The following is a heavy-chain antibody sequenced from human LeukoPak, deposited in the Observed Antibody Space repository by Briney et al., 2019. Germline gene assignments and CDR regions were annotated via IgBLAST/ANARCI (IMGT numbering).Heavy chain of an antibody. CDR3: AKARDRRTMVRGVIPDY. CDR2: VSNSGDNT. D-gene: IGHD3-10*01. V-gene: IGHV3-23*01. Sequence: GGTLRLSCAASGFTFSSYVMSWVRQAPGKGLEWVSAVSNSGDNTYYADSVKGRFTISRDNSKNTLYLQMNSLRAEDTAVYYCAKARDRRTMVRGVIPDYWGQGTLVTVSS. J-gene: IGHJ4*02. CDR1: GFTFSSYV.